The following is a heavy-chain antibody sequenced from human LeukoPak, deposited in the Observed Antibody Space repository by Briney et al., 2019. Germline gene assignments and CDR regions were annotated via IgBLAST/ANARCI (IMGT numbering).Heavy chain of an antibody. CDR1: GGSISTYY. CDR3: AREYCSSSSRYWNWFDP. D-gene: IGHD2-2*01. Sequence: SETLSLTCTVSGGSISTYYWSWIRQPAGKGLEWIGRIYTSGSTNYNPSLQSRVTISLDKSKTHFSLKLNSVTAADTAVYYCAREYCSSSSRYWNWFDPWGQGTLVTVSS. J-gene: IGHJ5*02. CDR2: IYTSGST. V-gene: IGHV4-4*07.